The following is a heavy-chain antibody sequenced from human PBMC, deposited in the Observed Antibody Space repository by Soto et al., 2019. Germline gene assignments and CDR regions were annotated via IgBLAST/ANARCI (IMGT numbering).Heavy chain of an antibody. D-gene: IGHD1-1*01. CDR3: ASWLDREHAYDV. V-gene: IGHV3-53*01. Sequence: DVQLVESGGGLIQPGESLRLSCAAFGLTVSGKKYVAWVRKAPGKRLDLVSVLYDVDGSLYADSVKGRFTTSSDSSKTTVYLHMNGLRPDDTAVYYCASWLDREHAYDVWGPGRTVSGSS. CDR1: GLTVSGKKY. J-gene: IGHJ3*01. CDR2: LYDVDGS.